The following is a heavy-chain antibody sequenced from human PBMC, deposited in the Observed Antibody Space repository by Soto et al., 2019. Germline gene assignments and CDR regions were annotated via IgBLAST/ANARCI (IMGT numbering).Heavy chain of an antibody. CDR1: GGSFSTYY. V-gene: IGHV4-59*01. Sequence: SETLSLTCTVSGGSFSTYYWSWIRQPPGKGLEWIGDIYYSGRTNYYPSLKSRLTISLDTSKNQFSLKLSSVTAADTAVYYCARDLSGSGSYWFDPWGQGTLVTVSS. J-gene: IGHJ5*02. D-gene: IGHD3-10*01. CDR2: IYYSGRT. CDR3: ARDLSGSGSYWFDP.